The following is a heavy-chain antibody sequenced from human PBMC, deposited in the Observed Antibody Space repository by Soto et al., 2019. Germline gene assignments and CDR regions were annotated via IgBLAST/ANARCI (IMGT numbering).Heavy chain of an antibody. CDR1: GFTFTRSA. V-gene: IGHV1-58*01. D-gene: IGHD3-10*01. CDR3: AAASARLYGYYNGMDV. CDR2: IVVGSGNT. Sequence: GASVKVSCKASGFTFTRSAVQWVRQARGQRLEWIGWIVVGSGNTIYAQKLQERVTITRDMSTSTAYMELSGLRSEDTAVYYCAAASARLYGYYNGMDVWGQGTTVTVSS. J-gene: IGHJ6*02.